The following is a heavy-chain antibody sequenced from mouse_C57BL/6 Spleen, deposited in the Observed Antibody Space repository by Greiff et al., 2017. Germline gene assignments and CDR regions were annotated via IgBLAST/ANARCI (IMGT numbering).Heavy chain of an antibody. CDR3: AREGTVVVDY. V-gene: IGHV5-4*01. J-gene: IGHJ4*01. CDR1: GFTFSSYA. Sequence: DVKLVESGGGLVKPGGSLKLSCAASGFTFSSYAMSWVRQTPEKRLEWVATISDGGSYTYYPDNVKGRFTISRDNAKNNLYLQMSHLKSEDTAMYYCAREGTVVVDYWGQGTSVTVSS. D-gene: IGHD1-1*01. CDR2: ISDGGSYT.